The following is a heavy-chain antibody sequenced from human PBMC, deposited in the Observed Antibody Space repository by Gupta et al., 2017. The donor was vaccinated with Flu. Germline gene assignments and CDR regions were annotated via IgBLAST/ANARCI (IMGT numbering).Heavy chain of an antibody. CDR1: GFSFRSYG. V-gene: IGHV3-30*18. D-gene: IGHD5-12*01. CDR3: AKDLSLIVARMGLDY. J-gene: IGHJ4*02. CDR2: ISYDGSNT. Sequence: QVQLVESGGGVVQPGRSLRLSCAASGFSFRSYGMHWVRQAPGKGLEWVAVISYDGSNTYYVDSVKGRFTISRDNSKNTLYLQMSSLRPEDTAVYYCAKDLSLIVARMGLDYWGQGTQVTVSS.